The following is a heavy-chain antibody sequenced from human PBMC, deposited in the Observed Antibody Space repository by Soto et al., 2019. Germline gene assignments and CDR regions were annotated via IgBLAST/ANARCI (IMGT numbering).Heavy chain of an antibody. CDR1: GGTFSSYT. CDR2: IIPILGIA. V-gene: IGHV1-69*02. CDR3: ASAGQQLCHYYMDV. J-gene: IGHJ6*03. D-gene: IGHD6-13*01. Sequence: QVQLVQSGAEVKKPGSSVKVSCKASGGTFSSYTISWVRQAPGQGLEWMGRIIPILGIANYAQKFQGRVTITADNSTSTAYMELSSLRSEDTAVYYCASAGQQLCHYYMDVLGKGTTVTVSS.